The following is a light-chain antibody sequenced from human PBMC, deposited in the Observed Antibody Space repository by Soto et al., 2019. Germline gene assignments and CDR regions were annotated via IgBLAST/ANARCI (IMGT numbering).Light chain of an antibody. CDR3: QQYNSYSWT. Sequence: DIQVTQSPSAMSAAVGDRVTITCRTSQDISNRLGWFQQRPGKAPKRLISSASTLETGVPSRFSGTGSGTEFTLTISSLQPDDFATYYCQQYNSYSWTFGQGTKVDIK. CDR2: SAS. J-gene: IGKJ1*01. CDR1: QDISNR. V-gene: IGKV1-17*03.